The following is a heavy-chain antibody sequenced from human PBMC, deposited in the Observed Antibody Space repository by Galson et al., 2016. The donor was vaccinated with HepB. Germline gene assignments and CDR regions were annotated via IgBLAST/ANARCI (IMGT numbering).Heavy chain of an antibody. CDR1: GGTFSIYA. J-gene: IGHJ5*02. D-gene: IGHD6-19*01. CDR3: AGGYASGWYWFDP. CDR2: IIPIFGTA. Sequence: QSGAEVKKPGPSVKVSCKASGGTFSIYAISWVRQAPGQGLEWMGGIIPIFGTANYAQKFQGRVTITADKSTSTAYMELTSLRSEDTAVYYCAGGYASGWYWFDPWGQGTLVTVSS. V-gene: IGHV1-69*06.